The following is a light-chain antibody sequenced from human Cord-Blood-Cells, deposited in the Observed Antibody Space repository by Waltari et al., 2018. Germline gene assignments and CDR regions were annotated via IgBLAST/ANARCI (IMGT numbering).Light chain of an antibody. CDR3: SSYTSSSTL. CDR2: DVR. V-gene: IGLV2-14*01. Sequence: QSALTQPASVSGSPGQSITIPCPGTSSDVGGYNYVSWFQQHPGNAPKLRFYDVRNRPSGGSNRFSGSKSGNTASLTISGLQAEDEADYYCSSYTSSSTLFGGGTKLTVL. CDR1: SSDVGGYNY. J-gene: IGLJ3*02.